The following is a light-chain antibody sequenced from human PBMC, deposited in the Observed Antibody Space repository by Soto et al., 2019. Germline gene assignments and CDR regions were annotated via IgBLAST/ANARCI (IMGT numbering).Light chain of an antibody. V-gene: IGKV3-20*01. CDR1: QSIPSNY. CDR3: QQYGTSPVYT. Sequence: EIVLTQSPGTLSLSPGERAALSCRASQSIPSNYLAWYQQKPGQAPSLLIYGASSRATGIPDRFSCSGSGTDFTLTISRVEPDDLAVYYCQQYGTSPVYTFGQGTKLE. J-gene: IGKJ2*01. CDR2: GAS.